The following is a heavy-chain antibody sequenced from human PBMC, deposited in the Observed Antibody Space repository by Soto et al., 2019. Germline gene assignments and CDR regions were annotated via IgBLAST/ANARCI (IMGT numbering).Heavy chain of an antibody. J-gene: IGHJ4*02. V-gene: IGHV3-33*01. CDR3: ARDDLFVDNGLDH. CDR2: INDGSEE. D-gene: IGHD1-1*01. Sequence: QVQLVESGGGVVRPGTSLRLSCAATGFSFSAHGMHWVRQAPGKGLEWLAVINDGSEEGYADSVRCRFTISRDNARNILYLPMDTLRAEDSALYYCARDDLFVDNGLDHWGQGTLVTVSS. CDR1: GFSFSAHG.